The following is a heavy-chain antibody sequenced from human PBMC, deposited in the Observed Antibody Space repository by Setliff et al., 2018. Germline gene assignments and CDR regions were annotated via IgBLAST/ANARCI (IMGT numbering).Heavy chain of an antibody. J-gene: IGHJ2*01. V-gene: IGHV4-34*01. D-gene: IGHD3-16*01. CDR2: INHSGST. CDR1: GGSFSGYY. Sequence: SQTLSLTCAAYGGSFSGYYWSWIRQPPGKGLEWIGEINHSGSTNYIPSVKSRVTMSVDTSKNQFSLKLSSVTAADTAVYYCASLGIRDWYFDLWGRGTLVTVSS. CDR3: ASLGIRDWYFDL.